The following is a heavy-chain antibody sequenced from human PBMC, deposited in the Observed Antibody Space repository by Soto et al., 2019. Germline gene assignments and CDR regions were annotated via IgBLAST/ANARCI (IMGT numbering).Heavy chain of an antibody. Sequence: SETLSLTCAVYGGSFSGYYWSWIRQPPGKGLEWIGEINHSGSTNYNPSLKSRVTISVDTSKNQFSLKLSSVTAADTAVYYCARGVDTAMVYYYYGMDVWGQGTTVTVSS. V-gene: IGHV4-34*01. CDR1: GGSFSGYY. CDR3: ARGVDTAMVYYYYGMDV. D-gene: IGHD5-18*01. J-gene: IGHJ6*02. CDR2: INHSGST.